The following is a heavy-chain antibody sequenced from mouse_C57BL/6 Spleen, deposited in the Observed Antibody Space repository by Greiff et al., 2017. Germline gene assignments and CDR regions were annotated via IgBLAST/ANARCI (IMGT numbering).Heavy chain of an antibody. CDR3: TTWNGSSWFAY. Sequence: VQLQQSGAELVRPGASVKLSCTASGFNIKDDYLHWVKQRPEQGLEWIGWMDPENGDTEYASKFQGKATITADTSSNTAYLQLSSLTSEDTAVYYCTTWNGSSWFAYWGQGTLVTVSA. CDR2: MDPENGDT. J-gene: IGHJ3*01. CDR1: GFNIKDDY. D-gene: IGHD1-1*01. V-gene: IGHV14-4*01.